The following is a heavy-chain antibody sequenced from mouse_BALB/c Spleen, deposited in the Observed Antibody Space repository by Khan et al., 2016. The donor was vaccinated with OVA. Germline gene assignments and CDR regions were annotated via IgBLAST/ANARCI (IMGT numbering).Heavy chain of an antibody. CDR3: ARRNYFGYTFAY. D-gene: IGHD1-2*01. Sequence: QVQLKQSGAELARPGASVKLSCKASGYTFTDYYINWVKQRTGKGLEWIGEISPGSGDTNYNERFKGKATLTADKSSSTAYLQLSSLTSEASAVYFCARRNYFGYTFAYWGQGTLVTVSA. J-gene: IGHJ3*01. V-gene: IGHV1-77*01. CDR2: ISPGSGDT. CDR1: GYTFTDYY.